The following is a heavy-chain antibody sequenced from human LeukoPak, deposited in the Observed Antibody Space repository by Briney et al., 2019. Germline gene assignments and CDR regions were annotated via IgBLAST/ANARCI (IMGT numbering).Heavy chain of an antibody. CDR2: IYTSGST. D-gene: IGHD6-6*01. CDR1: GGSISSGSYY. V-gene: IGHV4-61*02. J-gene: IGHJ6*03. Sequence: SETLSLTCTVSGGSISSGSYYWSWIRQPAGKGLEWIGRIYTSGSTNYNPSLKSRVTISVDTSKNQFSLKLSSVTAADTAVYYCARGRRLAALLTYSYYMDVWGKGTTVTVSS. CDR3: ARGRRLAALLTYSYYMDV.